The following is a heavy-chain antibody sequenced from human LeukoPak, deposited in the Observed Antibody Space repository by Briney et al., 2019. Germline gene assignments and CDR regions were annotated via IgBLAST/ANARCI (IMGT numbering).Heavy chain of an antibody. D-gene: IGHD1-26*01. CDR1: GGSISSGDCY. CDR3: ARVDLIVGATYFDY. V-gene: IGHV4-30-4*08. CDR2: IYYSGST. J-gene: IGHJ4*02. Sequence: SQTLSLTCTVSGGSISSGDCYWSWIRQPPGKGLEWIGYIYYSGSTYYNPSLKSRVTISVDTSKNQFSLKLSSVTAADTAVYYCARVDLIVGATYFDYWGQGTLVTVSS.